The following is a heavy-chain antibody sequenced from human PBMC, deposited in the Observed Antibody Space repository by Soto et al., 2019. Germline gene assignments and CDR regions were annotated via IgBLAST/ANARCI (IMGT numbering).Heavy chain of an antibody. CDR3: ARALGGYSYGYVVFDY. J-gene: IGHJ4*02. V-gene: IGHV4-59*01. Sequence: DTLSLTCRVPGGSISSYYWSWIRQPPGKGLEWIGYIYYSGSTNYNPSLKSRVTISVDTSKNQFSLKLSSVTAADTAVYYCARALGGYSYGYVVFDYWGQGTLVTVSS. CDR2: IYYSGST. D-gene: IGHD5-18*01. CDR1: GGSISSYY.